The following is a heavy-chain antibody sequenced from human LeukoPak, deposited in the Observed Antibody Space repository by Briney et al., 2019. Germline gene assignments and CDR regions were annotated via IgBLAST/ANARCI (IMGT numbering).Heavy chain of an antibody. Sequence: GGSLRLSCEASGFTFSTFAMIWVRQPPGKGLEWVSSIFPSGGEIHYADSVRGRFTISRDNSKNTLYLQMNSLRAEDTAVYYCARAGSIRLDYWGQGTLVTVSS. CDR2: IFPSGGEI. J-gene: IGHJ4*02. CDR1: GFTFSTFA. V-gene: IGHV3-23*01. CDR3: ARAGSIRLDY. D-gene: IGHD1-26*01.